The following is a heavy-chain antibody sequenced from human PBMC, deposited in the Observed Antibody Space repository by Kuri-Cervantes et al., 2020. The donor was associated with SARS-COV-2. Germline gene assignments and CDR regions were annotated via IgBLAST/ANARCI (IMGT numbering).Heavy chain of an antibody. CDR2: ISAFNGKT. CDR3: AREIYSTSSQAFDI. Sequence: ASVKVSCKASGYTFGDFGISWVRQAPGQGLEWMGWISAFNGKTNYAQKFQGRVTMTTDMSTSTAFLELRSLRSDDTAVYYCAREIYSTSSQAFDIWGQGTMVTVSS. J-gene: IGHJ3*02. CDR1: GYTFGDFG. V-gene: IGHV1-18*01. D-gene: IGHD6-6*01.